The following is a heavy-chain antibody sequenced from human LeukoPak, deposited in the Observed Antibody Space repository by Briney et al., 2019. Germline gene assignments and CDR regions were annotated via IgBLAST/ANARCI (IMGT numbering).Heavy chain of an antibody. Sequence: GGSLRLSCAASGLTFSSYAMSWVRQAPGKGLEWVSAISGSGGSTYYADSVKGRFTISRDNSKNTLYLQMNSLRAEDTAVYYCAKYSFGLTKAYCGGDCYPAFDYWGQGTLVTVSS. V-gene: IGHV3-23*01. CDR2: ISGSGGST. CDR1: GLTFSSYA. D-gene: IGHD2-21*02. J-gene: IGHJ4*02. CDR3: AKYSFGLTKAYCGGDCYPAFDY.